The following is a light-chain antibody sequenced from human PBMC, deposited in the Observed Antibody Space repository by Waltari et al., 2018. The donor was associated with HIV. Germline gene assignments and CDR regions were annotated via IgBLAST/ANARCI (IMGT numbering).Light chain of an antibody. CDR3: SSYTSSSTLGGV. J-gene: IGLJ3*02. CDR1: SSDVGGYNY. CDR2: EVS. Sequence: QSALTQPASVSGSPGQSIPISCTGTSSDVGGYNYVSWYQQHPGKAPKLMISEVSNRPSGVSNRFSGSKSGNTASLTISGLQAEDEADYYCSSYTSSSTLGGVFGGGTKLTVL. V-gene: IGLV2-14*01.